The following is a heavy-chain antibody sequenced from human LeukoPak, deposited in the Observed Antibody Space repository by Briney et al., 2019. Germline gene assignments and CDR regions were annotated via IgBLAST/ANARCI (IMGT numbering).Heavy chain of an antibody. CDR2: ISDSGGST. CDR3: ARDHLGYSFDY. CDR1: GFTFSNYA. J-gene: IGHJ4*02. V-gene: IGHV3-23*01. Sequence: GGSLRLSCAASGFTFSNYAMSWVRQAPGKGLECVSVISDSGGSTDYADSVKGRFTISRDNSKNTLCLQMNSLRADDTAVYYCARDHLGYSFDYWGQGTLVTVSS.